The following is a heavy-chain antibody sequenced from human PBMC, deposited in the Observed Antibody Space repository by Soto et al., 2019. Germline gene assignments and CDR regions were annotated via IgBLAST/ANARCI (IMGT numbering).Heavy chain of an antibody. V-gene: IGHV3-48*01. D-gene: IGHD2-15*01. J-gene: IGHJ4*02. CDR3: ARDDCSGGSCYMNHEY. Sequence: GGSLRLSCAASGFTFSSYSMNWVRQAPGKGLEWVSYISSSSSTIYYADSVKGRFTISRDNAKNSLYLQMNSLRAEDTAVYYCARDDCSGGSCYMNHEYWGQGTLVTVSS. CDR2: ISSSSSTI. CDR1: GFTFSSYS.